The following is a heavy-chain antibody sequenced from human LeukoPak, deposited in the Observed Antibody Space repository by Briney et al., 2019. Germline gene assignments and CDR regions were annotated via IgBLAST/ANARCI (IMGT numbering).Heavy chain of an antibody. J-gene: IGHJ6*03. CDR1: GFTFRTYA. V-gene: IGHV3-30*18. Sequence: GGSLRLSCAASGFTFRTYAMHWVRQAPGKGLEWVAFMSHDGVKIFHADSVKGRFTISRDNSKDTLYLQMNSLRAEDTAVYYCAKSASAYYYMDVWGKGTTVTVSS. D-gene: IGHD4/OR15-4a*01. CDR2: MSHDGVKI. CDR3: AKSASAYYYMDV.